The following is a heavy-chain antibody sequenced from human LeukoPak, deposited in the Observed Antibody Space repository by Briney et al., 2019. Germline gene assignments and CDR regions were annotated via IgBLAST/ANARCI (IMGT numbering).Heavy chain of an antibody. CDR3: AKERIGVTTRKAYFRY. D-gene: IGHD4-17*01. J-gene: IGHJ4*02. Sequence: PGGSLRLSCAPSGFTLTTYGIHRVRQAPGKGLEWVAVISYDGINKDYADSVKGRFTISRDTSKNTVSLQMNNVRIEDTAVYYCAKERIGVTTRKAYFRYGRQGTLVTVSS. CDR1: GFTLTTYG. V-gene: IGHV3-30*18. CDR2: ISYDGINK.